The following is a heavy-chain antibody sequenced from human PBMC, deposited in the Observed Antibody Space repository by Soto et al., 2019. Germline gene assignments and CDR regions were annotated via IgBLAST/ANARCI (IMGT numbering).Heavy chain of an antibody. J-gene: IGHJ4*02. D-gene: IGHD3-10*01. Sequence: QVQLVQSGAEVKKPGASVKVSCKASGYTFTSYGIIWVRQAPGQGLEWMGWISAYNGNTNYAQKLQGRVTMTTDTSTSTAYMELRSLRSDDTAVYYCATNDYYGSGSYGAAGSYWGQGTLVTVSS. CDR3: ATNDYYGSGSYGAAGSY. CDR2: ISAYNGNT. CDR1: GYTFTSYG. V-gene: IGHV1-18*01.